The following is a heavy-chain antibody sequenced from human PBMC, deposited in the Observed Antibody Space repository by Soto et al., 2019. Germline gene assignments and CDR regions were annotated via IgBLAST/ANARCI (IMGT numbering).Heavy chain of an antibody. CDR3: ARNLEEEGITMVRGVITY. CDR2: ISDYNGNT. CDR1: GYTFTSYG. D-gene: IGHD3-10*01. Sequence: QVQLVQSGAEVKKPGASVKVSCKASGYTFTSYGISWVRQAPGQGLEWMGWISDYNGNTNYAQKLQGRVTMTTDTSTSTAYMELRSLRSDDTAVYYCARNLEEEGITMVRGVITYWGQGTLVTVSS. J-gene: IGHJ4*02. V-gene: IGHV1-18*01.